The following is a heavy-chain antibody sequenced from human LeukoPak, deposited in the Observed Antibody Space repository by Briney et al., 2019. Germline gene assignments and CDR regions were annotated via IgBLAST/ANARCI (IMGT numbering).Heavy chain of an antibody. CDR3: AVSARIAAPFAFDY. V-gene: IGHV4-31*03. CDR2: IYYSGST. CDR1: GGSISSGGYY. Sequence: SETLSLTRTVSGGSISSGGYYWSWIRQHPGKGLEWIGYIYYSGSTYYNPSLKSRVTISVDTSKNQFSLKLSSVTAADTAVYYCAVSARIAAPFAFDYWGQGTLVTVSS. J-gene: IGHJ4*02. D-gene: IGHD6-6*01.